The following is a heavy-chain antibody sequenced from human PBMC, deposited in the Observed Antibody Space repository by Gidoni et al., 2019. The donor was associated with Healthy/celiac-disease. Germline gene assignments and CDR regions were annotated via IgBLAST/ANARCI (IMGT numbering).Heavy chain of an antibody. CDR2: ISGSGGST. Sequence: AASGFTFSSYAMSWVRQAPGKGLEWVSAISGSGGSTYYADSVKGRFTISRDNSKNTLYLKMNSLRAEDTAVYYCAKDLYSSGWYAWLNWGQGTLVTVSS. CDR1: GFTFSSYA. CDR3: AKDLYSSGWYAWLN. D-gene: IGHD6-19*01. V-gene: IGHV3-23*01. J-gene: IGHJ4*02.